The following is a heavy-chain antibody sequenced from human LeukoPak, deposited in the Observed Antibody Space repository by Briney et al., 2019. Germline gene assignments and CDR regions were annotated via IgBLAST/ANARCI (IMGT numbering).Heavy chain of an antibody. D-gene: IGHD6-19*01. CDR1: GFTFSDYY. CDR3: AKDRKPKSVAGTGSYFDY. J-gene: IGHJ4*02. CDR2: ISSSGSTI. V-gene: IGHV3-11*01. Sequence: GGSLRLSCAASGFTFSDYYMSWIRQAPGKGLEWVSYISSSGSTIYYADSVKGRFTISRDNYKNTLYLQMNSLRAEDTAVYYCAKDRKPKSVAGTGSYFDYWGQGTLVTVPS.